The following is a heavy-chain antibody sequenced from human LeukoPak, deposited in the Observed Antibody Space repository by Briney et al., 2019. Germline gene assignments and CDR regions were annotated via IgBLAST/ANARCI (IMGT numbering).Heavy chain of an antibody. CDR1: GYSFTSYW. D-gene: IGHD3-10*01. J-gene: IGHJ4*02. CDR3: ARITMVRGVIESFDY. Sequence: GESLKISCKGSGYSFTSYWIGWVRQMPGKGLEWMGIIYPGDSDTRYSPSFQGQVTISADKSISTAYLQWSSLKASDTAMYYCARITMVRGVIESFDYWGQGTLVTVSS. CDR2: IYPGDSDT. V-gene: IGHV5-51*01.